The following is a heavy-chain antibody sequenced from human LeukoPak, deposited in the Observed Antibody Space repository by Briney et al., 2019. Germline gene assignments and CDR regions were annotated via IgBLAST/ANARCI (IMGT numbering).Heavy chain of an antibody. CDR2: IWYDGSNK. V-gene: IGHV3-33*06. CDR1: GFTFSSYG. D-gene: IGHD2-15*01. Sequence: PGRSLRLSCAASGFTFSSYGMHWVRQAPGKGLEWVAVIWYDGSNKYYADSVKGRFTISRDNSKNTLYLQMNSLRAEDTAVYYCAKDTYAYCSGGSCYPNYWGQGTLVTVSS. CDR3: AKDTYAYCSGGSCYPNY. J-gene: IGHJ4*02.